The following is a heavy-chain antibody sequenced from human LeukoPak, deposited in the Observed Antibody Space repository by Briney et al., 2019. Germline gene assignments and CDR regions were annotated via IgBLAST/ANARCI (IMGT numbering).Heavy chain of an antibody. D-gene: IGHD1-1*01. V-gene: IGHV4-61*09. Sequence: MASETLSLTCTVSGGSISSGNYFWSWIRQPAGKGLEWIGHIFTSGSTNYNPSLKSRVTMSVDTSKNQFSLKLSSVTAADTAVYYCARDHRAGIVDYWGQGTLVTVSS. CDR1: GGSISSGNYF. CDR3: ARDHRAGIVDY. CDR2: IFTSGST. J-gene: IGHJ4*02.